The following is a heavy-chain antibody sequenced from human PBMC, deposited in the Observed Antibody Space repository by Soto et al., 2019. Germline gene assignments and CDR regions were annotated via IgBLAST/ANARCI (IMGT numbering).Heavy chain of an antibody. CDR1: GSSIRPYY. D-gene: IGHD4-17*01. CDR3: TRVGGYYGDYPNFDY. Sequence: PSETLSLTCSVSGSSIRPYYWSWIRQPPGEGLEWIGNIYYTGSTNYNPSLKSRLIMSVASSRNQLSLRLNSVTAADTAVYYCTRVGGYYGDYPNFDYWGQGALVTVSS. V-gene: IGHV4-59*01. CDR2: IYYTGST. J-gene: IGHJ4*02.